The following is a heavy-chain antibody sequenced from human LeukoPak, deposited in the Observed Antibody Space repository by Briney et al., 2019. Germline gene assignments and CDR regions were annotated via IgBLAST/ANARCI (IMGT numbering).Heavy chain of an antibody. J-gene: IGHJ5*02. Sequence: GGSLRLSCAASGFTFSSYEMNWVRQAPGKGLEWVSYISSSGSTIYYADSVKGRFTISRDNAKNSLYLQMNSLKTEDPAVYYCATYYYGSGSLWFDPWGQGTLVTVSS. V-gene: IGHV3-48*03. CDR3: ATYYYGSGSLWFDP. D-gene: IGHD3-10*01. CDR1: GFTFSSYE. CDR2: ISSSGSTI.